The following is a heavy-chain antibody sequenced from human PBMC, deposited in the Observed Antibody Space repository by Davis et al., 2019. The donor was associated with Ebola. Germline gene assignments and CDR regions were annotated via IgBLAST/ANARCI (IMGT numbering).Heavy chain of an antibody. CDR2: IYYSGST. J-gene: IGHJ6*02. CDR3: ARENYGMDV. CDR1: GGSISSYY. V-gene: IGHV4-59*12. Sequence: MPSETLSLTCTVSGGSISSYYWSWIRQPPGKGLEWFGYIYYSGSTNYNPSLKSRVTISVDTSKNQFSLKLSSVTAADTAVYYCARENYGMDVWGQGTTVTVSS.